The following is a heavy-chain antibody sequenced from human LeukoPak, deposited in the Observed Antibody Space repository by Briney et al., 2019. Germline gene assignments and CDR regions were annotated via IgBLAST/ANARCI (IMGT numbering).Heavy chain of an antibody. V-gene: IGHV4-39*01. Sequence: PSETLSLTRTVSGGSISSSSYYWGWIRQSPGKGLEWIGSIYYSGIFYSGSTYYNPSLKSRVTVSVDTSKNQFCLELSSVTAADTAVYYCATRYTSGWYVSDWGQGTLVTVSS. CDR1: GGSISSSSYY. CDR3: ATRYTSGWYVSD. CDR2: IYYSGIFYSGST. J-gene: IGHJ4*02. D-gene: IGHD6-19*01.